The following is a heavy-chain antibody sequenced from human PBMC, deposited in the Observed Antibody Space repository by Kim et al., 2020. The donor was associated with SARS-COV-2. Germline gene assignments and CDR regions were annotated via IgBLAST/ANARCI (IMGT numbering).Heavy chain of an antibody. Sequence: SETLSLTCAVYGGSFSGYYWSWIRQPPGKGLEWIGEINHSGSTNYNPSLKSRVTISVDTSKNQFSLKLSSVTAADTAVYYCARVPRQWLMGGEAYYFDYWGQGTLVTVSS. CDR1: GGSFSGYY. V-gene: IGHV4-34*01. CDR3: ARVPRQWLMGGEAYYFDY. D-gene: IGHD6-19*01. CDR2: INHSGST. J-gene: IGHJ4*02.